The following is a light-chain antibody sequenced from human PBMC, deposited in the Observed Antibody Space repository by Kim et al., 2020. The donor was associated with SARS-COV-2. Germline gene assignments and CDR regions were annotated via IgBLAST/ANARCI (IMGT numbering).Light chain of an antibody. CDR2: WAS. J-gene: IGKJ1*01. Sequence: DIVMTQSPDSLAVSLGERATINCKSSQSVLYSSNNKNYLAWYQQKPGQPPKLLIYWASTRESGVPDRFSGSGSGTDFTLTISSLQAEDAAVNVCQELYSALRGFGQGTKV. CDR3: QELYSALRG. V-gene: IGKV4-1*01. CDR1: QSVLYSSNNKNY.